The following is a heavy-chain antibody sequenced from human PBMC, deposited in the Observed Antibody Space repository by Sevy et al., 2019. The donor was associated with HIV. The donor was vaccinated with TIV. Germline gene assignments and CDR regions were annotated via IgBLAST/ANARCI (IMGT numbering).Heavy chain of an antibody. CDR1: GFMVSSRY. CDR2: IYSGGRT. J-gene: IGHJ4*02. D-gene: IGHD2-21*01. CDR3: ARERGDQYSDSYFDS. Sequence: GGSLRLSCAASGFMVSSRYMSWVRQAPGQGLEWVSVIYSGGRTYYADSVKGRFTISRDISKNTVLLQMNSLRAEDTAVYYCARERGDQYSDSYFDSWGQGTLVTVSS. V-gene: IGHV3-66*01.